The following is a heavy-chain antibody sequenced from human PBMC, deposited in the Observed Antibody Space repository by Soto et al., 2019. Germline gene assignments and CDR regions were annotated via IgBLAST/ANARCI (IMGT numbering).Heavy chain of an antibody. D-gene: IGHD3-22*01. CDR3: ARAAPLFYDSSGYYFDY. J-gene: IGHJ4*02. CDR2: IYHSGST. V-gene: IGHV4-30-2*01. Sequence: PSETLSLTCAVSGGSISSGGYSWSWIRQPPGKGLEWIGYIYHSGSTYYNPSLKSRVTISVDRSKNQFSLKLSSVTAADTAVYYCARAAPLFYDSSGYYFDYWGQGTLVTVS. CDR1: GGSISSGGYS.